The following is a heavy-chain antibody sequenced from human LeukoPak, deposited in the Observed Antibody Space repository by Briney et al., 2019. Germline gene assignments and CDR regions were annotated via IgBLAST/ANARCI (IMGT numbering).Heavy chain of an antibody. CDR1: GYTFTSYD. J-gene: IGHJ4*02. Sequence: ASVKVSCKASGYTFTSYDINWVRQATGQGLEWMGWMNPNSGNTGYAQKFQGRVTMTRNTSISTAYMELSSLRSEDTAVYYCARVALQAGIHYDFWSCYEGADYWGQGTLVTVSS. D-gene: IGHD3-3*01. CDR2: MNPNSGNT. CDR3: ARVALQAGIHYDFWSCYEGADY. V-gene: IGHV1-8*01.